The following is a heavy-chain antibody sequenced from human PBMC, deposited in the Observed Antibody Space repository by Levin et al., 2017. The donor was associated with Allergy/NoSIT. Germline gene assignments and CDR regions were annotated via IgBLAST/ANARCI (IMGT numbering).Heavy chain of an antibody. V-gene: IGHV3-23*01. CDR2: ISGSGGST. CDR1: GFTFSSYA. CDR3: AKEPFLVRGSWYYFDY. J-gene: IGHJ4*02. Sequence: GESLKISCAASGFTFSSYAMSWVRQAPGKGLEWVSAISGSGGSTYYADSVKGRFTISRDNSKNTLYLQMNSLRAEDTAVYYCAKEPFLVRGSWYYFDYWGQGTLVTVSS. D-gene: IGHD3-10*01.